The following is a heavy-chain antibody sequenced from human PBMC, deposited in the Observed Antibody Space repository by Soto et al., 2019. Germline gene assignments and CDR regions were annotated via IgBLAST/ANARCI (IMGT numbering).Heavy chain of an antibody. CDR1: GFTFSSYW. V-gene: IGHV3-7*01. Sequence: GGSLRLSCAASGFTFSSYWMSWVRQAPGKGLEWVANIKQDGSEKYYVDSVKGRFTISRDNAKNSLYLQMDSLRAEDTAVYYCARAGRYCTSSSCYYHYWGQGTLVTVSA. D-gene: IGHD2-2*01. CDR3: ARAGRYCTSSSCYYHY. CDR2: IKQDGSEK. J-gene: IGHJ4*01.